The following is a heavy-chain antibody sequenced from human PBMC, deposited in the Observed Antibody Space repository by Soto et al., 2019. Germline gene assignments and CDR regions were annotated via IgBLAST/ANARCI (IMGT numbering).Heavy chain of an antibody. J-gene: IGHJ4*02. CDR3: VREERIAAPQLDY. CDR2: IHNSGTS. V-gene: IGHV4-30-4*01. Sequence: SETLSLTCTVSGGSIKSSDYRWSWTRQSPAKGLEWIGYIHNSGTSFYNPSPRGRVTVTLDTSRSQFSLTLASVTAADTAVYYCVREERIAAPQLDYWGQGIPVTVSS. CDR1: GGSIKSSDYR. D-gene: IGHD6-6*01.